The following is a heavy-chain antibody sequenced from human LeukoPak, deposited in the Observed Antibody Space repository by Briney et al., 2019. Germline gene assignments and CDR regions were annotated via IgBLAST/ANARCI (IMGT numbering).Heavy chain of an antibody. D-gene: IGHD2-8*01. CDR2: ISAYNGNT. CDR3: AKVRGTPYCANGVCSPYYYYAMEV. Sequence: ASVKVSCKASGYTFTSYGISWVRQAPGQGLEWMGWISAYNGNTNYAQKLQGRVTMSTDTSTSTAYMELRSLRSDDTAVYYCAKVRGTPYCANGVCSPYYYYAMEVWGQGTTVTVSS. J-gene: IGHJ6*02. CDR1: GYTFTSYG. V-gene: IGHV1-18*01.